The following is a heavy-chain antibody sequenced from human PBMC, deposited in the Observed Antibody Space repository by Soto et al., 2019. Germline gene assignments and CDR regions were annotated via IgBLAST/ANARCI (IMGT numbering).Heavy chain of an antibody. CDR1: GDSVSSNSAA. Sequence: SQALPRTCAISGDSVSSNSAAWNLIRQSPSRGLEWLGRTYYRSRWYNDYAVSVKSRITVNPDTSKNQFSLHLNSVTPEDTAVYYCVGTTSPASYYMDAWDKGNTLPVSS. CDR3: VGTTSPASYYMDA. D-gene: IGHD1-7*01. V-gene: IGHV6-1*01. CDR2: TYYRSRWYN. J-gene: IGHJ6*03.